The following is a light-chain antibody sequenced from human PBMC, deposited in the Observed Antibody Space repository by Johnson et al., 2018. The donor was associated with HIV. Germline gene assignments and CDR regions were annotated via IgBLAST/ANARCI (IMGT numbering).Light chain of an antibody. CDR1: SSNIGNNY. CDR2: DNN. CDR3: GTSDSRLSAMG. Sequence: QSVLTQPPSVSAAPGQKVTISCSGSSSNIGNNYVSWYQQLPGTAPKLLIYDNNKRPSGIPDRFSGSKSGTSATLAIPGLQTGDDADHYCGTSDSRLSAMGLGTGTKVTVL. V-gene: IGLV1-51*01. J-gene: IGLJ1*01.